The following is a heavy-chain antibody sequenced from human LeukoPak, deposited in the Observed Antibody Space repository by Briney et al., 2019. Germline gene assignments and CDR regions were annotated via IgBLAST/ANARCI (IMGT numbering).Heavy chain of an antibody. CDR1: GFTFSSYS. J-gene: IGHJ4*02. D-gene: IGHD6-13*01. V-gene: IGHV3-21*01. CDR3: ARGIGQQYSSSRYYFDY. CDR2: ISSSSSYI. Sequence: GGSLRLSCAASGFTFSSYSVNWVRQAPGKGLEWVSSISSSSSYIYYADSVKGRFTISRDNAKNSLYLQMNSLRAEDKAVYYCARGIGQQYSSSRYYFDYWGQGTLVTVSS.